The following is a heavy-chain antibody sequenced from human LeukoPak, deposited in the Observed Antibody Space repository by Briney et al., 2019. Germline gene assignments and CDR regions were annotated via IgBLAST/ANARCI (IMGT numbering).Heavy chain of an antibody. CDR2: MNPNSGNT. CDR1: GYTFTSYD. D-gene: IGHD2-2*01. J-gene: IGHJ4*02. CDR3: ARRARYCSSTSCYPNFDY. Sequence: ASVKVSCKASGYTFTSYDINWVRQATGQGLEWMGWMNPNSGNTGYAQKFQGRVTITRNTSISTAYMELSSLRSEGTAVYYCARRARYCSSTSCYPNFDYWGQGTLVTVSS. V-gene: IGHV1-8*03.